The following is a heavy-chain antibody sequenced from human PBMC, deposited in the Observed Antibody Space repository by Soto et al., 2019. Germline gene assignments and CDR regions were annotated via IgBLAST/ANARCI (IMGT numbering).Heavy chain of an antibody. CDR1: GDTFNFYS. CDR2: VNPILSMS. V-gene: IGHV1-69*04. D-gene: IGHD3-10*01. CDR3: ATSYGSGYRAFDY. J-gene: IGHJ4*02. Sequence: QVQLVQSGAEVKGPGSSVKVSCKASGDTFNFYSINWVRQAPGLGLEWMGRVNPILSMSNFAQRFQGRVTMTADKSTCTAYMELSGLRSEDTAIYYCATSYGSGYRAFDYWGQGALVTVSS.